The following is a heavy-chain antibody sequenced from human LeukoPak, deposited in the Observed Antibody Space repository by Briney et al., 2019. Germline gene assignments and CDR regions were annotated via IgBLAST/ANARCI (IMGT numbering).Heavy chain of an antibody. CDR1: GFTFSSYD. Sequence: QPGGSLRLSCAASGFTFSSYDMHWVRQPTGKALEWVSTIGTIGDTFYLGSVKGRFTISRDDANNLLYLQMDSLRAGDTAVYYCASVRAHCGGDCHPDYWGQGTLVT. CDR3: ASVRAHCGGDCHPDY. D-gene: IGHD2-21*02. J-gene: IGHJ4*02. CDR2: IGTIGDT. V-gene: IGHV3-13*01.